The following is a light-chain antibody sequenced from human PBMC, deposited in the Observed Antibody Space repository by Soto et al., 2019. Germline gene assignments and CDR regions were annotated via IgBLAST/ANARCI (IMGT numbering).Light chain of an antibody. V-gene: IGKV3-20*01. CDR2: GAS. CDR3: QQYGSAPRT. Sequence: EIVLTQSPGTLSLSPGERATLSCRASQSVSSSFLAWYQQKPGQAPRLLIYGASSRPTGIPDRFSGSGSGTDFTLTISSLESEDFAVYYCQQYGSAPRTFGQGTKLEIK. CDR1: QSVSSSF. J-gene: IGKJ2*01.